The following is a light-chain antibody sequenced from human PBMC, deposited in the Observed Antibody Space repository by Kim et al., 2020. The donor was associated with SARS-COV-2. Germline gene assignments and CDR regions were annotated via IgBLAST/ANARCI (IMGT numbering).Light chain of an antibody. CDR1: SGSIASNY. J-gene: IGLJ2*01. CDR3: QSYDTRYVV. CDR2: EDN. V-gene: IGLV6-57*03. Sequence: GKTVTIPCTRSSGSIASNYVQWYQQRPGSAPTTVIYEDNQRPSGVPDRFSGSIDSSSNSASLTISGLKTEDEADYYCQSYDTRYVVFGGGTKLTVL.